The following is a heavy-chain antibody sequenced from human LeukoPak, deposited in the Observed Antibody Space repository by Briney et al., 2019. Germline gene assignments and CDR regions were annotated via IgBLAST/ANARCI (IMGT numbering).Heavy chain of an antibody. Sequence: GGSLRLSCAASGFTFRTYSMNWVRLAPGKGLEWLAYINADSDTIYYADSVKGRFTISRDTAKNSLYLQINSLRAEDTAMYYCASRAIGWYRDANYFDRWGQGTLVTVSS. CDR3: ASRAIGWYRDANYFDR. J-gene: IGHJ5*02. V-gene: IGHV3-48*04. CDR1: GFTFRTYS. D-gene: IGHD6-19*01. CDR2: INADSDTI.